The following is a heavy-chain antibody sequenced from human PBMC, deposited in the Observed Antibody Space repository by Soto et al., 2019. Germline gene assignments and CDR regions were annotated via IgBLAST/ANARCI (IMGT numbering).Heavy chain of an antibody. V-gene: IGHV3-23*01. CDR1: EFTFSSFA. D-gene: IGHD3-10*01. CDR3: VKDSITFFYGVDV. CDR2: ISDSGGST. Sequence: GGSLRLSCAASEFTFSSFAMNWVRQAPGKGLEWVSGISDSGGSTYYADSVKDRFTISRDNSKNMLYLQMNSLRAEDTAVYYCVKDSITFFYGVDVWGQGTTVTVSS. J-gene: IGHJ6*02.